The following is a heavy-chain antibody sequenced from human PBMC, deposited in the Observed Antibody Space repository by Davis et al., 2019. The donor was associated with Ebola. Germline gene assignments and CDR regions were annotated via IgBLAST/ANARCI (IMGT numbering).Heavy chain of an antibody. CDR3: ARVGSSLDY. V-gene: IGHV1-2*02. D-gene: IGHD2-2*01. J-gene: IGHJ4*02. CDR1: GYTFTGYY. CDR2: INPNSGGT. Sequence: ASVKVTCKASGYTFTGYYMHWVRQAPGQGLEWMGWINPNSGGTNYAQKFQVRVTMTRHTSISTAYMELRRLRSDDTAVYYCARVGSSLDYWGQGTLVTVSS.